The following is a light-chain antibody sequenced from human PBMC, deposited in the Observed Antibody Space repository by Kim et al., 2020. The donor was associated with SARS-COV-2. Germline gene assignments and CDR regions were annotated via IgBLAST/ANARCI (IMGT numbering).Light chain of an antibody. J-gene: IGLJ1*01. CDR1: NMGGKS. CDR3: QVWDTGTDHYV. Sequence: APGKTARITGGGNNMGGKSVLWYRHEPGRALVLVIYYDNGRPAGFPDRFSGSNCGNTATLTISRVEVGDEADYYCQVWDTGTDHYVFGTATKVTVL. V-gene: IGLV3-21*04. CDR2: YDN.